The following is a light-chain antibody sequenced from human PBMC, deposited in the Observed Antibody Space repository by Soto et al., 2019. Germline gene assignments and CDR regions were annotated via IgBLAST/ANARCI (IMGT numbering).Light chain of an antibody. CDR3: QQANSFPIT. CDR2: DAS. V-gene: IGKV1-5*01. CDR1: QSISSW. J-gene: IGKJ5*01. Sequence: DIQMTQSPSTLSASVGDRVTITCRASQSISSWLAWYQQKPGKAPKLLIYDASSLESGVPSRFSGSGSGTEFTLTIRSLQPDDFATYYCQQANSFPITFGQGTRLEIK.